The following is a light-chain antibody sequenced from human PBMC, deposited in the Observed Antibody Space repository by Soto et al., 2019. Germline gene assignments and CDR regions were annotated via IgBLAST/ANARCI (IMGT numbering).Light chain of an antibody. CDR3: QQYNNWPLT. CDR1: QSVSSK. CDR2: GAS. Sequence: EIVMTQSPATLSVSPGERATLSCRASQSVSSKLVWYQQKPGQVPRLLIYGASTRATGIPARFSGSGSGTEFTLTISSLQSEDFAVYYCQQYNNWPLTFGQGTKVEIK. J-gene: IGKJ1*01. V-gene: IGKV3-15*01.